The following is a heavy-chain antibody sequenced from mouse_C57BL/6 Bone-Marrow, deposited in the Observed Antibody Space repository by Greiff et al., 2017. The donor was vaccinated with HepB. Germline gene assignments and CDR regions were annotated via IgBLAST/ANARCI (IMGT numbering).Heavy chain of an antibody. D-gene: IGHD1-1*01. CDR3: ARDQVYYGSSYGYFDV. CDR2: ISYDGSN. J-gene: IGHJ1*03. CDR1: GYSITSGYY. V-gene: IGHV3-6*01. Sequence: DVQLQQSGPGLVKPSQSLSLTCSVTGYSITSGYYWNWIRQFPGNKLEWMGYISYDGSNNYNPSLKNRISITRDTSKNQFFLKLNSVTTEDTATYYCARDQVYYGSSYGYFDVWGTGTTVTVSS.